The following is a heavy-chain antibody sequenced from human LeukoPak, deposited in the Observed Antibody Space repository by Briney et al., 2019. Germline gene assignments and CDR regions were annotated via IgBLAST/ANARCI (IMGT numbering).Heavy chain of an antibody. D-gene: IGHD3-3*01. V-gene: IGHV4-59*08. CDR1: GGSITSYY. CDR3: ARLSSDDFWSGYYHYYYYYMDV. CDR2: IYYSGST. J-gene: IGHJ6*03. Sequence: KPSETLSLTCTVSGGSITSYYWSWIRQPPGKGLEWIGYIYYSGSTNYNPSLKSRVTISVDTSKNQFSLKLSSVTAADTAVYYCARLSSDDFWSGYYHYYYYYMDVWGKGTTVTVSS.